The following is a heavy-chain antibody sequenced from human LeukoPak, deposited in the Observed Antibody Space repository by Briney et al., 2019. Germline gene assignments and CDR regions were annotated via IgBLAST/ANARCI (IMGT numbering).Heavy chain of an antibody. CDR3: TTEGPYYDILTGYYLAWYFDL. V-gene: IGHV3-15*01. J-gene: IGHJ2*01. CDR1: GFTFSSYG. CDR2: IKSKTDGGTT. Sequence: GGSLRFSCAASGFTFSSYGMHWVRQAPGKGLEWVGRIKSKTDGGTTDYAAPVKGRFTISRDDSKNTLYLQMNSLKTEDTAVYYCTTEGPYYDILTGYYLAWYFDLWGRGTLVTVSS. D-gene: IGHD3-9*01.